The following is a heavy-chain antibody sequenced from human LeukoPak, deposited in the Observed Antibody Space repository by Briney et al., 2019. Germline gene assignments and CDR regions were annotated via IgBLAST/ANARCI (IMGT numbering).Heavy chain of an antibody. CDR1: GFTFSSYA. D-gene: IGHD5-24*01. Sequence: PGGSLRLSCAASGFTFSSYAMSWVRQAPGKGLEWVSAISGSGGSTYYADSVKGRFTTSRDNSKNTLYLQMNSLRAEDTAVYYCAIQRDGYNFFAFDYWGQGTLVTVSS. V-gene: IGHV3-23*01. CDR2: ISGSGGST. CDR3: AIQRDGYNFFAFDY. J-gene: IGHJ4*02.